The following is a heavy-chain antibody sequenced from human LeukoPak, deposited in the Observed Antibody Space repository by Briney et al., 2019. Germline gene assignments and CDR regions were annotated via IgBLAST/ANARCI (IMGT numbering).Heavy chain of an antibody. CDR1: GSSLSSYY. CDR2: IYYSGST. J-gene: IGHJ4*02. Sequence: SETLSLTCTVSGSSLSSYYWSWIRQPPGQGLEWIGYIYYSGSTNYNPSLKSRVTISVDTSKNQFSLKLSSVTAADTAVYYCARTTTVTSYYFDYWGQGTLVTVSS. V-gene: IGHV4-59*01. D-gene: IGHD4-11*01. CDR3: ARTTTVTSYYFDY.